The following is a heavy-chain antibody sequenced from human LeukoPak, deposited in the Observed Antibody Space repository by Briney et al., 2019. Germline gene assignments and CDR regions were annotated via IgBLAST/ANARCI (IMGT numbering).Heavy chain of an antibody. CDR2: INPSGGST. J-gene: IGHJ3*02. CDR1: GYTFTSYY. Sequence: ASVKVSCKASGYTFTSYYMHWVRQAPGQGLEWMGIINPSGGSTSYAQKFQGRVTMTRDTSTSTVYMELSSLRSEDTAVYYCARGYYYDSRTGGTGQNAFDIWGQGTMVTVSS. V-gene: IGHV1-46*01. D-gene: IGHD3-22*01. CDR3: ARGYYYDSRTGGTGQNAFDI.